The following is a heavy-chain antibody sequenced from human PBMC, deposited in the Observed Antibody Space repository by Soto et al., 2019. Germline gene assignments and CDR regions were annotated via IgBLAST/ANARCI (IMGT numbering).Heavy chain of an antibody. J-gene: IGHJ6*04. V-gene: IGHV3-49*04. CDR2: IRIQAYVGRI. CDR3: TGASLEATRTTHYYYSPEF. Sequence: SLRLSCTPSGFPFGDNAMSWVRQAAGRGLEWVGLIRIQAYVGRIESEASVKGRFTISRDDSKSLAYLQMISRKTEDTAVYSRTGASLEATRTTHYYYSPEFLGKGNRV. D-gene: IGHD1-1*01. CDR1: GFPFGDNA.